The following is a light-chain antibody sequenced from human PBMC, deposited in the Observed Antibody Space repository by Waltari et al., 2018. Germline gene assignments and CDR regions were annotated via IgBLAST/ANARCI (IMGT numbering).Light chain of an antibody. V-gene: IGLV1-44*01. CDR3: ASWDDSLNGRWV. Sequence: QSVLTQPPSASGTPGQRATISCSGSYCNVGANVLTWYQHPPGTAPKLLIYRNDRRPSGVPDRFSASKSGTSASLAISGLRPEDEADYYCASWDDSLNGRWVFGGGTKLTVL. J-gene: IGLJ2*01. CDR1: YCNVGANV. CDR2: RND.